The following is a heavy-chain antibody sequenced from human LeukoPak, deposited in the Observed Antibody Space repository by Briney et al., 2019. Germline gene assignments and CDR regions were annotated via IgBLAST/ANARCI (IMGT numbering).Heavy chain of an antibody. J-gene: IGHJ6*03. CDR3: TRVGGSYIDYYYYMDV. D-gene: IGHD1-26*01. CDR1: GFAFNNYW. CDR2: IKQDGSEK. V-gene: IGHV3-7*01. Sequence: PGGSLRLSCAASGFAFNNYWMSWVRQAPGKGLEWVANIKQDGSEKYYVDSVKGRFTISRDNAKNSLYLQMNSLRAEDTAVYYCTRVGGSYIDYYYYMDVWGKGTTVTVSS.